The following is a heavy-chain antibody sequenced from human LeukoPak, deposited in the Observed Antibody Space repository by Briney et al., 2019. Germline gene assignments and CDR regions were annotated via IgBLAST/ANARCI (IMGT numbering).Heavy chain of an antibody. Sequence: GGSLRLSCAASGFTFSSYAMSWVRQAPGKGLEWVSAISGSGGSIYYADSVKGRFTISRDNSKNTLYLQMNSLRAEDTAVYYCAKRRGLELLYYYYMDVWGKGTTATVSS. CDR3: AKRRGLELLYYYYMDV. J-gene: IGHJ6*03. CDR2: ISGSGGSI. V-gene: IGHV3-23*01. CDR1: GFTFSSYA. D-gene: IGHD1-7*01.